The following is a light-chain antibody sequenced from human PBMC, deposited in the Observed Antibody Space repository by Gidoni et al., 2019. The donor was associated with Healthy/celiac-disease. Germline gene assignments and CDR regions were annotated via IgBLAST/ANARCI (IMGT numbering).Light chain of an antibody. CDR2: DAS. CDR3: QQYDNLPIT. V-gene: IGKV1-33*01. Sequence: DIQMTQSPSSLSASVGDRVTITCPASQDISNYLNWYQQKPGKAPKPLIYDASNLETGVPSRFSGSGSGTDFTFTISSLQPEDIATYYCQQYDNLPITFGQGTRLEIK. CDR1: QDISNY. J-gene: IGKJ5*01.